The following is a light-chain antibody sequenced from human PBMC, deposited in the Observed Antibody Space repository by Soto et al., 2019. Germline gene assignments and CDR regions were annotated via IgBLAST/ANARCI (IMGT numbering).Light chain of an antibody. Sequence: DIQMTQSPSSLSASIGDRVTITCRASQSITNYLNWYQQTTGNAPTPLIYAASSLQDGVPARFSGSGSETDFTLTISSLKPEDFATYYCQQSDSSPTFGQGTKVENK. CDR3: QQSDSSPT. CDR2: AAS. V-gene: IGKV1-39*01. CDR1: QSITNY. J-gene: IGKJ2*01.